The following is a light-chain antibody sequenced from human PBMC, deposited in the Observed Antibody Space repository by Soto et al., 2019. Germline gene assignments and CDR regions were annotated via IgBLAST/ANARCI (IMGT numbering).Light chain of an antibody. V-gene: IGKV1-6*01. CDR3: LQDYNFPRT. J-gene: IGKJ1*01. Sequence: AIQMTQSPSSLYASVGDRVTITCRASQGIRNNLGWYQQKPGKAPKLLIYDASRLQSGVPSRFSGSGSGTDFTLTISSLQPEDFATYYCLQDYNFPRTCGQGTKVEIK. CDR1: QGIRNN. CDR2: DAS.